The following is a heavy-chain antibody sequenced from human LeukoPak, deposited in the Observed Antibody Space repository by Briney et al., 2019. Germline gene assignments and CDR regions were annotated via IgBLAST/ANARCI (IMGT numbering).Heavy chain of an antibody. CDR2: INEDGSTT. Sequence: GGSLRLSCAASGFTFSSNWMHWVRQAPGKGLVWVSRINEDGSTTNYADSVKGRSTIFRDNAKNTLYLQMNSLRAEDTAVYYCVRAESPFYFGYWGQGTLVTVSS. J-gene: IGHJ4*02. CDR1: GFTFSSNW. V-gene: IGHV3-74*01. CDR3: VRAESPFYFGY.